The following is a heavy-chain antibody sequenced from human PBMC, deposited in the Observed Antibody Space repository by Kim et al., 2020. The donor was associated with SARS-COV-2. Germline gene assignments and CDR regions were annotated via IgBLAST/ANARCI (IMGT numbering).Heavy chain of an antibody. Sequence: GGSLRLSCAASGFTVSSNYMSWVRQAPGKGLEWVSVIYSGGSTYYADSVKGRFTISRDNSKNTLYLQMNSLRAEDTAVYYCASHDELVFSGMDVWGQGTTVTVSS. V-gene: IGHV3-66*04. CDR3: ASHDELVFSGMDV. CDR1: GFTVSSNY. D-gene: IGHD1-7*01. CDR2: IYSGGST. J-gene: IGHJ6*02.